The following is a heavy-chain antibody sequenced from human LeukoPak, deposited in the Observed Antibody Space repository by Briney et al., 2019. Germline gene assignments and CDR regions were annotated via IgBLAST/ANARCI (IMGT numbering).Heavy chain of an antibody. D-gene: IGHD5-18*01. Sequence: ASVKVSCKASRGTFSSYAISWVRQAPGQGLEWMGGIIPIFGTANYAQKFQGRVTITTDESTSTAYMELSSLRSEDTAVYYCARGADTYSYDFDYWGQGTLVTVSS. CDR3: ARGADTYSYDFDY. CDR2: IIPIFGTA. CDR1: RGTFSSYA. V-gene: IGHV1-69*05. J-gene: IGHJ4*02.